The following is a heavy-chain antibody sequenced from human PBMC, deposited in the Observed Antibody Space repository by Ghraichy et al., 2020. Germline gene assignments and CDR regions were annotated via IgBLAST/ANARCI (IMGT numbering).Heavy chain of an antibody. Sequence: GGSLRLSFAASGFTLSRYWMHWVRQAPGEGLVWVSRINSGGSSMIYADSVKGRFTISRDNAKNTLYLQMNSLRAEDTAVYYCAREYCSGGICFFGTGGSHLDYWGQGTLVTVSS. V-gene: IGHV3-74*01. CDR3: AREYCSGGICFFGTGGSHLDY. CDR2: INSGGSSM. CDR1: GFTLSRYW. D-gene: IGHD2-15*01. J-gene: IGHJ4*02.